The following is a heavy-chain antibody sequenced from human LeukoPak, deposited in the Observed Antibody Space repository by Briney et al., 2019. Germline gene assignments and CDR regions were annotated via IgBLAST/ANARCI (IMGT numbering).Heavy chain of an antibody. V-gene: IGHV4-59*01. D-gene: IGHD1-26*01. CDR1: GGSISSYY. Sequence: SETLSLTCTVSGGSISSYYWSWIRQPPGKGLEWIGYIYYSGSTNYNPSLKSRVTISVDTSKNQFSLKLSSVTAADTAVYYCASSGIGQPAGANWFDPWGQGTLVTVSS. J-gene: IGHJ5*02. CDR2: IYYSGST. CDR3: ASSGIGQPAGANWFDP.